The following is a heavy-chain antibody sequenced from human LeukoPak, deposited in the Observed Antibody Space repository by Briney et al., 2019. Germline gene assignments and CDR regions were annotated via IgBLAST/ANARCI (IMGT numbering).Heavy chain of an antibody. J-gene: IGHJ4*02. CDR1: GGSISSYY. Sequence: SETLSLTCTVSGGSISSYYWSWIRQPPGKGLEWIGYIYYSGSTNYNPSLKSRVTISVDTSKNQFSLKLSSVTAADTAVYYCARVEVTGDYFDYWGQGTLVTVSS. V-gene: IGHV4-59*01. CDR2: IYYSGST. D-gene: IGHD1-14*01. CDR3: ARVEVTGDYFDY.